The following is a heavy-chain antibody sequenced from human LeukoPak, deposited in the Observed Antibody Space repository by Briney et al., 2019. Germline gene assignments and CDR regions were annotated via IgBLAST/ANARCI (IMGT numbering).Heavy chain of an antibody. J-gene: IGHJ3*02. CDR2: IRSKTNNYAT. V-gene: IGHV3-73*01. Sequence: GGSLRLSCAASGFTFSGSAMHWVRQASGRGREWVARIRSKTNNYATAYAVSVKGRFTISRDESKNTAYLQMNSLKSEDTAVYYCTAQGGIWGQGTMVTVSS. CDR1: GFTFSGSA. D-gene: IGHD3-16*01. CDR3: TAQGGI.